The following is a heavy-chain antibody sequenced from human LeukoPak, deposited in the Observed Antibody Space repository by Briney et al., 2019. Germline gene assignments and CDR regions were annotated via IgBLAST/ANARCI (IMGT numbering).Heavy chain of an antibody. CDR1: RFTFSSYV. CDR2: IWYDGDNK. D-gene: IGHD3-22*01. CDR3: AKARATYLYDTSGYSALDY. J-gene: IGHJ4*02. Sequence: PGRSLRLSCAASRFTFSSYVMHWVRQAPGKGLEWVALIWYDGDNKYYSDSVKGRFTISRDNSKNTLYLQMNSLRAEDKAVYYCAKARATYLYDTSGYSALDYWGQGTLVTVSS. V-gene: IGHV3-33*06.